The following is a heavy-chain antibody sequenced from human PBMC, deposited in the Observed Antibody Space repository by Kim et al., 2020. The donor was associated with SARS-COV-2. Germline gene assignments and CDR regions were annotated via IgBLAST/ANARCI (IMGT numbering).Heavy chain of an antibody. J-gene: IGHJ4*02. D-gene: IGHD5-12*01. V-gene: IGHV3-23*01. CDR3: AKDLSSTRVATIYDY. Sequence: DSVKGRFTISRDNSKNTLYLQMNSLGAEDTAVYYCAKDLSSTRVATIYDYWGQGTLVTVSS.